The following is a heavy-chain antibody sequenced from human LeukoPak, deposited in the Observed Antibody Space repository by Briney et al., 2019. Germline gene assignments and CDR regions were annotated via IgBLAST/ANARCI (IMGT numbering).Heavy chain of an antibody. Sequence: GGSLRLSCAASGFTFRSNAMSWVRQAPGKGLGWVSAISGSGGSTYYADSVKGRFTISRDNSKNTLYLQMNSLRAEDTAVYYCAKSGGIAVAGRAFDYWGQGTLVTVSS. J-gene: IGHJ4*02. D-gene: IGHD6-19*01. CDR1: GFTFRSNA. CDR3: AKSGGIAVAGRAFDY. V-gene: IGHV3-23*01. CDR2: ISGSGGST.